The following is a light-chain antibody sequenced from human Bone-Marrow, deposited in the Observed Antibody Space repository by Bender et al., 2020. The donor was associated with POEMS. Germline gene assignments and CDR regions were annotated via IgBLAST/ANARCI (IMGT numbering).Light chain of an antibody. CDR1: SSDVGGYID. CDR3: SSYGGTYSYV. V-gene: IGLV2-14*01. J-gene: IGLJ1*01. CDR2: EFS. Sequence: QSALTQPASVSGSPGQSITISCTGTSSDVGGYIDVSWYQQHPGKAPKLIIFEFSNRPSGVSNRFSGSKSGNTASLTITGLQTEDEAGYFCSSYGGTYSYVCGGGTDVTGL.